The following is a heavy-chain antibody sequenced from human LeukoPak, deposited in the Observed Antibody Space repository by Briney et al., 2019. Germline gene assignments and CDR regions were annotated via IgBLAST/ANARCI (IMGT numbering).Heavy chain of an antibody. V-gene: IGHV1-69*13. CDR1: GGTFSSYA. Sequence: SVKVSCKASGGTFSSYAISWVRQAPGQGLEWMGGITPMFGTARYAQKFQGRVTITADESTSTAYMELSSLRSEDTAVYYCARDPGGTWGFDYWGQGALVTVSS. D-gene: IGHD7-27*01. CDR3: ARDPGGTWGFDY. CDR2: ITPMFGTA. J-gene: IGHJ4*02.